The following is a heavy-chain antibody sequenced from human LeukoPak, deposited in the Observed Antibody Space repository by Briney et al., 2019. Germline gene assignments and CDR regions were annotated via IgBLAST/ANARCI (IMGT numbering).Heavy chain of an antibody. J-gene: IGHJ4*02. V-gene: IGHV3-23*01. D-gene: IGHD7-27*01. CDR2: ISGSGGST. Sequence: PGGSLRLSCAASGFTFSNYAMSWVRQAPGKGLEWVSAISGSGGSTYYADSVKGRFTISRDDSKNTLSLQMNSLRVEDTAVYYCGRDLAWGAFDYWGQGTLVTVSS. CDR1: GFTFSNYA. CDR3: GRDLAWGAFDY.